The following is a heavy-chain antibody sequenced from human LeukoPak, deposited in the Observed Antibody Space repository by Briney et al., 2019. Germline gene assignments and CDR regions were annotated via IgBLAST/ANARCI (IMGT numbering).Heavy chain of an antibody. CDR3: ARVGDCSSTGCYVIDP. CDR2: INPNSGGT. J-gene: IGHJ5*02. Sequence: ASVKVSCKASGYTFTGYYMHWVRQAPGQGLEWMGWINPNSGGTDYAQKFQGRVTMTRDTSISTAYMELSGLRSDDTAVYYCARVGDCSSTGCYVIDPWGQGTLVTVSS. V-gene: IGHV1-2*02. D-gene: IGHD2-2*01. CDR1: GYTFTGYY.